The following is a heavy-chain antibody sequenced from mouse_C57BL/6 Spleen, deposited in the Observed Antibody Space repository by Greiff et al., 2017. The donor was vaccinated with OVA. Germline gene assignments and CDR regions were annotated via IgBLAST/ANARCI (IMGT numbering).Heavy chain of an antibody. CDR2: IRNKANGYTT. V-gene: IGHV7-3*01. CDR1: GFTFTDYY. J-gene: IGHJ3*01. Sequence: EVNVVESGGGLVQPGGSLSLSCAASGFTFTDYYMSWVRQPPGKALEWLGFIRNKANGYTTEYSASVKGRFTISRDNSQSILYLQMNALRAEDSATYYCASGGYDPFAYWGQGTLVTVSA. D-gene: IGHD2-2*01. CDR3: ASGGYDPFAY.